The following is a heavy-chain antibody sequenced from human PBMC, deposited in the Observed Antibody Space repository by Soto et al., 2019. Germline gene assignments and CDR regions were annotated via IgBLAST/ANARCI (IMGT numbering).Heavy chain of an antibody. CDR2: ISAYNGNT. CDR1: GYTFTTYG. V-gene: IGHV1-18*01. D-gene: IGHD2-21*02. CDR3: ARDPSAYCGGDCPPYYYYGMDV. J-gene: IGHJ6*02. Sequence: QVQLVQSGAEVKKPGASVKVSCKASGYTFTTYGISWVRQAPGQGLEWMGWISAYNGNTNYAQKLQGRVTMTTDTPTSTAYMELRSLRSDDTAVYYCARDPSAYCGGDCPPYYYYGMDVWGQGTTVTVSS.